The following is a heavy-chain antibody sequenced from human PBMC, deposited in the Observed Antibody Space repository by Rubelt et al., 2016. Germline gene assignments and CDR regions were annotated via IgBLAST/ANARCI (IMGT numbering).Heavy chain of an antibody. CDR1: GGSLSSSGYY. D-gene: IGHD3-22*01. Sequence: QLQLQESGPGLVKPSETLSLTCSVSGGSLSSSGYYWGWIRQPPGKGLEWIGSIYYSGSTYYNPSLKSRCTMSVDTGKNQFSVKLRAVTAADTAVYYGARHFPFGGYLYFQHWGQGTLVTVSS. V-gene: IGHV4-39*01. CDR3: ARHFPFGGYLYFQH. CDR2: IYYSGST. J-gene: IGHJ1*01.